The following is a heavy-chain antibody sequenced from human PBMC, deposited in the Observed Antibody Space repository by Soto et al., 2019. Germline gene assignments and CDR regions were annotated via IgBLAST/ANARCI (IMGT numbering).Heavy chain of an antibody. D-gene: IGHD3-9*01. CDR1: GYTFTSYG. CDR3: ARDLGDILTGYYTDRFDY. V-gene: IGHV1-18*04. CDR2: ISAYNGNT. J-gene: IGHJ4*02. Sequence: ASVKVSCKASGYTFTSYGISWVRQAPGQGLEWMGWISAYNGNTNYAQKLKGRVTMTTDTSTSTAYMELRSLRSDDTAVYYCARDLGDILTGYYTDRFDYWGQGTLVTVPQ.